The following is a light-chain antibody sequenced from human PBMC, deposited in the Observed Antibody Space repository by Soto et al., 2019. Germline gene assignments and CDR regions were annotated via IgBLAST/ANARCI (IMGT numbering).Light chain of an antibody. V-gene: IGKV3-11*01. CDR1: QSVSSY. CDR3: QQRSNWPWT. Sequence: EIVLTQSPATLSLSPGERATLSCRASQSVSSYLAWYQQKPGQAPRLLIYDVSKRATGIPARFSGSGSGTDFTLTISSLEPEDFAAYYCQQRSNWPWTFGQGTRWRL. J-gene: IGKJ5*01. CDR2: DVS.